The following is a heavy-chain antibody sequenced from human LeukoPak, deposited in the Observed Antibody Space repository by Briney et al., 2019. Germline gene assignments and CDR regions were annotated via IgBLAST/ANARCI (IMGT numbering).Heavy chain of an antibody. CDR3: ARGPARISKGNWFDP. J-gene: IGHJ5*02. CDR2: IIPIFGTA. V-gene: IGHV1-69*13. D-gene: IGHD2-15*01. Sequence: SVKVSCKASGGTFSSYAISWVRQAPGQGLEWMGGIIPIFGTANYAQKFQGRVTITADESTSTAYMELSSLRSEDTAVYCCARGPARISKGNWFDPWGQGTLVTVSS. CDR1: GGTFSSYA.